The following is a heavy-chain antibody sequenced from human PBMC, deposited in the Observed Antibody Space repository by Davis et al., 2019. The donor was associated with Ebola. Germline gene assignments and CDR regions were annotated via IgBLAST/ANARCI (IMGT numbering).Heavy chain of an antibody. V-gene: IGHV4-34*01. D-gene: IGHD6-19*01. CDR2: INHSGST. CDR3: ASSLTGSGWSDDAFDI. CDR1: GGSFSGYY. Sequence: PSETLSLTCAVYGGSFSGYYWSWIRQPPGKGLEWIGEINHSGSTNYNPSLKSRVTISVDKSKNQFSLKLSSVTAADTAVYYCASSLTGSGWSDDAFDIWGQGTMVTVSS. J-gene: IGHJ3*02.